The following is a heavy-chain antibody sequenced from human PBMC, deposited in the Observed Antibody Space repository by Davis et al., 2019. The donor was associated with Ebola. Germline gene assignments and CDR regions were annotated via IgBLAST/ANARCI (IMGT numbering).Heavy chain of an antibody. CDR2: ISAYNGNT. D-gene: IGHD2-2*02. CDR3: ARSWGVVVVPAAIPAWFDP. CDR1: GYTFTSYG. J-gene: IGHJ5*02. Sequence: ASVKVSCKASGYTFTSYGISWVRQAPGQGREWMGWISAYNGNTNYAQKLQGRVTMTTDTSTSTAYMALRSLRSDDTAVYYCARSWGVVVVPAAIPAWFDPWGQGTLVTVSS. V-gene: IGHV1-18*01.